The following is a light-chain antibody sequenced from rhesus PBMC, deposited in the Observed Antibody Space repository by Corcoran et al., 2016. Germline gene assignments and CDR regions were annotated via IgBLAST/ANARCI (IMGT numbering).Light chain of an antibody. V-gene: IGKV2-104*02. J-gene: IGKJ2*01. Sequence: DIVMTQTPLSLPVTPGEPASISCRSSQSLLHSGGKTYLYWYLQKQGQSPQLLVHKISNPASGVPDRFSVSGSGTDFTLKIGRVEAEDVGVYCCMQDMQLPYRFVQGAKVEIK. CDR1: QSLLHSGGKTY. CDR2: KIS. CDR3: MQDMQLPYR.